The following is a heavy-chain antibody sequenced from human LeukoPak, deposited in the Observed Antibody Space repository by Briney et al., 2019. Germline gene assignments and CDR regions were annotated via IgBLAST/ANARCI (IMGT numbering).Heavy chain of an antibody. CDR3: ARLWEPDDAFDI. J-gene: IGHJ3*02. D-gene: IGHD1-26*01. CDR2: IYYSGST. V-gene: IGHV4-59*01. CDR1: GGSISSYY. Sequence: SETLSLTCTVSGGSISSYYWSWIRQPPGKGLEWIGYIYYSGSTNYNPSLKSRVTISVDTSKNQFSLKLSSVTAADTAVYYCARLWEPDDAFDIWGQGTMVTVPS.